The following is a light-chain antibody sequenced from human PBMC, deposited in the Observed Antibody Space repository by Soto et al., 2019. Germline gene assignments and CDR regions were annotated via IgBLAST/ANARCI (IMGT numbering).Light chain of an antibody. CDR2: SDD. CDR1: ISNIGSKT. Sequence: QSVLTQPPSASGTPGQGVTISCSGSISNIGSKTVKWYQQFPGTAPQLLIYSDDQRPSGVPDRFSASKSANTASLTVSGLQAEDEADYYCCSYAGSNSWVFGGGTKLTVL. CDR3: CSYAGSNSWV. J-gene: IGLJ3*02. V-gene: IGLV1-44*01.